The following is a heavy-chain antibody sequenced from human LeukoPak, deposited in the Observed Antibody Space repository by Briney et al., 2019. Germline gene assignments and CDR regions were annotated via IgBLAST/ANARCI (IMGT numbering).Heavy chain of an antibody. Sequence: PGGSLRLSCAASGFTFSNAWMSWVRQAPGKGLEWVCRIKSKTDGGTTDYAAPVKGRFTTSRDDSKNTLYLQMNSLKTEDTAVYYCTRRYSSGWYGSDYWGQGTLVTVSS. V-gene: IGHV3-15*01. J-gene: IGHJ4*02. CDR1: GFTFSNAW. CDR2: IKSKTDGGTT. CDR3: TRRYSSGWYGSDY. D-gene: IGHD6-19*01.